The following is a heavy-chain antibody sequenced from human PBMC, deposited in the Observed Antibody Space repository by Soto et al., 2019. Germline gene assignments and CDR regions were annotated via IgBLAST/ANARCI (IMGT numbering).Heavy chain of an antibody. J-gene: IGHJ4*02. D-gene: IGHD2-2*01. Sequence: SQTLSLTCAISGDSVSSNSAAWNWIRQSPSRGLEWLGWTYYRSKWYNDYALSVKSRITINPDTSSNQFSLQLNSVTPEDTAVYYCARDLPSPAMVLIFDYSGQATLGTVS. V-gene: IGHV6-1*01. CDR2: TYYRSKWYN. CDR3: ARDLPSPAMVLIFDY. CDR1: GDSVSSNSAA.